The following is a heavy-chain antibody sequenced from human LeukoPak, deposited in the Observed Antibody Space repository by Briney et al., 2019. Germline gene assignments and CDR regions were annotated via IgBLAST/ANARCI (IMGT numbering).Heavy chain of an antibody. V-gene: IGHV3-30*02. D-gene: IGHD3-10*01. J-gene: IGHJ3*02. CDR1: GFTFSSYG. CDR2: IRYDGSNK. CDR3: ARAAEAPLWFGTKEAFDI. Sequence: PGGSLRLSCAASGFTFSSYGMHWVRQAPGKGLEWVAFIRYDGSNKYYADSVKGRFTISRDNAKNSLYLQMNSLRAEDTAVYYCARAAEAPLWFGTKEAFDIWGQGTMVTVSS.